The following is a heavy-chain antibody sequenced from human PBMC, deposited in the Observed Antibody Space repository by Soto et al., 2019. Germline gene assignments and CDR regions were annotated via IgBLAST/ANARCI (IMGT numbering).Heavy chain of an antibody. J-gene: IGHJ4*02. CDR1: GFPFSSYA. Sequence: PGGSLRLSCAASGFPFSSYAMSWVRQAPGEGLEWVSAISGSGGSTYYADSVKGRFTISRDNSKNTLYLQMNSLRAEDTAVYYCARSGYDLWGLYGDYNPLFIFDYWGQGTLVTVSS. CDR2: ISGSGGST. D-gene: IGHD5-12*01. CDR3: ARSGYDLWGLYGDYNPLFIFDY. V-gene: IGHV3-23*01.